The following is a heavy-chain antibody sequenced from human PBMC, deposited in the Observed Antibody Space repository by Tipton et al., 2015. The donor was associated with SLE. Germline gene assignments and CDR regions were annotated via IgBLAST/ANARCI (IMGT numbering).Heavy chain of an antibody. V-gene: IGHV3-23*01. CDR3: AKYSDDSSGYDAFDI. Sequence: SLRLSCAASGFTFSSYSMNWVRQAPGKGLEWVSAISGSGGSTYYADSVKGRFTISRDNSKSTLYLQMNSLRADDTALYYCAKYSDDSSGYDAFDIWGQGTMVTVSS. J-gene: IGHJ3*02. CDR1: GFTFSSYS. D-gene: IGHD3-22*01. CDR2: ISGSGGST.